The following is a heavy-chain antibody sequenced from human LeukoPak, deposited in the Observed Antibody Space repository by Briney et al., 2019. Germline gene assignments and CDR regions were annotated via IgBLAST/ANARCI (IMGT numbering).Heavy chain of an antibody. Sequence: GESLKISCKGSGYSFTIHWIAWVRQMPGKGLEWMGIIYPGDSDTRYSPSFQGQVTISADKSISTAYLQWSSLKASDTAMYYCARLYRTTSPLDYWGQGTLATVSS. V-gene: IGHV5-51*01. CDR1: GYSFTIHW. CDR2: IYPGDSDT. D-gene: IGHD1-26*01. J-gene: IGHJ4*02. CDR3: ARLYRTTSPLDY.